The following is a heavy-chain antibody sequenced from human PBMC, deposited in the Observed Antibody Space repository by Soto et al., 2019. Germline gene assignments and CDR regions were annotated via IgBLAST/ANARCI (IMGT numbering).Heavy chain of an antibody. CDR2: INPSGGST. J-gene: IGHJ6*02. D-gene: IGHD3-16*01. CDR3: ARDEGAVSAYYYYYYGMDV. Sequence: ASVKVSCKASGYTFTSYYMHWVRQAPGQGLDLMGIINPSGGSTSYAQKFQGRVTMTRDTSTSTVYMELSSLRSEDMAVYYCARDEGAVSAYYYYYYGMDVWGQGTTVTSP. V-gene: IGHV1-46*01. CDR1: GYTFTSYY.